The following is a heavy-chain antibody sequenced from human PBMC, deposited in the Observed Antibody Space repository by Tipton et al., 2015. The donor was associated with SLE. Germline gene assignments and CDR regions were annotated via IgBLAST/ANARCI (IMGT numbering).Heavy chain of an antibody. CDR1: GFTFSDYY. CDR2: ISKSGTTI. D-gene: IGHD6-13*01. V-gene: IGHV3-11*04. J-gene: IGHJ3*02. Sequence: GSLRLSCAASGFTFSDYYMSWIRQAPGKGLEWVSYISKSGTTIYYADSVRGRFTISRDNAKNSLYLQMNSLRAEDTAVYYCARFSSPKLAFDIWGQGTMVTVSS. CDR3: ARFSSPKLAFDI.